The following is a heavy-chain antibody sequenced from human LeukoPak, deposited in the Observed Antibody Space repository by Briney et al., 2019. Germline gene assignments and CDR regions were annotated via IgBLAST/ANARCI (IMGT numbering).Heavy chain of an antibody. D-gene: IGHD6-6*01. CDR2: ISSSGSTI. Sequence: GGSLRLSCAASGFTFRRYALNWVRQAPGKGLEWVSYISSSGSTIYYADSVKGRFTISRDNAKNSLYLQMNSLRAEDTAVYYCARDLPSVYFQHWGQGTLVTVSS. CDR1: GFTFRRYA. J-gene: IGHJ1*01. V-gene: IGHV3-48*03. CDR3: ARDLPSVYFQH.